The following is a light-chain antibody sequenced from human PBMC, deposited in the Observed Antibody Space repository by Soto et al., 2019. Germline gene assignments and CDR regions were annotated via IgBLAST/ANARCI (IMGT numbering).Light chain of an antibody. CDR3: QQYDTARST. CDR1: QSISSSF. J-gene: IGKJ2*01. Sequence: DIVFTQSPGTLSVSPGERATLSCRASQSISSSFLAWYQQKAGQAPRLLLHDSSDRATGIPDRFSGSGSGTDFTLTISAVEPEDLAVYYCQQYDTARSTFGQGTKLEIK. CDR2: DSS. V-gene: IGKV3-20*01.